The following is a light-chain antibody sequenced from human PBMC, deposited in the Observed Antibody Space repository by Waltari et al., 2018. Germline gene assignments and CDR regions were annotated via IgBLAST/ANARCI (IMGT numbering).Light chain of an antibody. Sequence: QSALTQPASVSGSPGQSITSSCTGTTSDLGGYNYVPWYQQHPGKAPKLMIYDVSSRPSGVSNRFSGSKSGNTASLTISGLQAEDEADYYCSSFTSSSTWVFGGGTKLTVL. CDR1: TSDLGGYNY. J-gene: IGLJ3*02. CDR3: SSFTSSSTWV. V-gene: IGLV2-14*01. CDR2: DVS.